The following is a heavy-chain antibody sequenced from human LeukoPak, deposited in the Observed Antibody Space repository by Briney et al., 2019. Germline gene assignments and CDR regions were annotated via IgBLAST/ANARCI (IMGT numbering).Heavy chain of an antibody. V-gene: IGHV3-23*01. CDR3: VSFEY. CDR2: ISGRGDSR. CDR1: GLNFSLYS. Sequence: GGSLSLSCVVSGLNFSLYSISWVRQPPGKGLEWVSSISGRGDSRYYAESVKGRFTISRDNSKSTLNLQMGSLRVEDTAIYYCVSFEYWGQGTLVTVSS. J-gene: IGHJ4*02.